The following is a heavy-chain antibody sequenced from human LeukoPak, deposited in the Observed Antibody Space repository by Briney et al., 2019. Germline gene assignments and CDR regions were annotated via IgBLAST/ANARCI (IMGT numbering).Heavy chain of an antibody. V-gene: IGHV1-46*01. J-gene: IGHJ6*03. CDR2: INPSGGST. D-gene: IGHD6-13*01. CDR1: GYTFTSYY. CDR3: ARGALPYSSSWYAAGWGYYYYYMDV. Sequence: GASVKVSCKASGYTFTSYYMHWVRQAPGQGLEWMGIINPSGGSTSYAQKFQGRVTMTRDMSTSTVYMELSSLRSEDTAVYYCARGALPYSSSWYAAGWGYYYYYMDVWGKGTTVTVSS.